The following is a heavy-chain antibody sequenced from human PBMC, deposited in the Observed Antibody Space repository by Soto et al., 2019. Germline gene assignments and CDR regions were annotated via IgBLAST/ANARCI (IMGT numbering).Heavy chain of an antibody. J-gene: IGHJ4*02. CDR3: AHRRSGYFDS. CDR2: IYWDDDK. Sequence: QITLKESGPTLVKPTQTLTLTCTFSGFSLTETGMGVGWIRQPPGEALEWLALIYWDDDKRYSPSLKRGLTISKDASKNQVVLTKTNVDAVDTATYYCAHRRSGYFDSWGQGTLVTVSS. CDR1: GFSLTETGMG. V-gene: IGHV2-5*02.